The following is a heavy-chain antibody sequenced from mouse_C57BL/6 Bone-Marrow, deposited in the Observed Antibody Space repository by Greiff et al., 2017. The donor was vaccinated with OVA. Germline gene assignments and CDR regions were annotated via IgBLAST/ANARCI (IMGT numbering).Heavy chain of an antibody. Sequence: EVKLVESGGDLVKPGGSLKLSCAASGFTFSSYGMSWVRQTPDKRLEWVATISSGGSYTYYPDSVKGRFTISRDNAKNTLYLQMSSLKSEDTAMYYCARPPDYYGSSYWYFDVWGTGTTVTVSS. J-gene: IGHJ1*03. D-gene: IGHD1-1*01. CDR2: ISSGGSYT. V-gene: IGHV5-6*01. CDR1: GFTFSSYG. CDR3: ARPPDYYGSSYWYFDV.